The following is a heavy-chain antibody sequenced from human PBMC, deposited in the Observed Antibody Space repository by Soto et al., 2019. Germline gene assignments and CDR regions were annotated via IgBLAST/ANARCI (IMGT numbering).Heavy chain of an antibody. Sequence: PVGSLRLSCAASGFTVSSNYMSWVRQAPGKGLEWVSVIYSGGSTYYADSVKGRFTISRDNSKNTLYLQMNSLRAEDTAVYYCAREGGRYCSGGSCYYYYYGMDVWGQGTTVSVSS. V-gene: IGHV3-66*01. D-gene: IGHD2-15*01. CDR2: IYSGGST. CDR1: GFTVSSNY. CDR3: AREGGRYCSGGSCYYYYYGMDV. J-gene: IGHJ6*02.